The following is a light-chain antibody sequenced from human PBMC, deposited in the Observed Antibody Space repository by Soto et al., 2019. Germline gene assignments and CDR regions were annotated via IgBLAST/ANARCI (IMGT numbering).Light chain of an antibody. CDR1: SSDVGGYNY. CDR3: SSYTTSNTRQIA. CDR2: DVT. Sequence: QSALTQPASVSGSPGQSITISCTGTSSDVGGYNYVSWYQHHPGKAPKLIIYDVTNRPSGVSNPFSGSKSGNTASLTISELQPEDEPDNYCSSYTTSNTRQIAFGTGTKVTAL. J-gene: IGLJ1*01. V-gene: IGLV2-14*03.